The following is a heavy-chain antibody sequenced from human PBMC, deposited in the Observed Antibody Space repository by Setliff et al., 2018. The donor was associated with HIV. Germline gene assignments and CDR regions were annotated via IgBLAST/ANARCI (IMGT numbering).Heavy chain of an antibody. J-gene: IGHJ6*02. CDR1: GDSISNHY. Sequence: SETLSLTCTVSGDSISNHYWSWLRQPPGKGLEWVGTLYFSGGTSYNSSLKSRVTISGDTSNNQFSLNLTSVTTADTAVYYCARPVSKNFYGMDVWGLGTTVTVSS. CDR2: LYFSGGT. CDR3: ARPVSKNFYGMDV. V-gene: IGHV4-59*11.